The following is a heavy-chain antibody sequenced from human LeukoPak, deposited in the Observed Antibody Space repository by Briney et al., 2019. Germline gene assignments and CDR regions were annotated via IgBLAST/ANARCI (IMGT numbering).Heavy chain of an antibody. Sequence: PSETLSLTCAVSGYSISSGDYWGCSRQPPGKGLEWIGSIYHSGSTYYNPSLKSRVTISVDTSKNQFSLKLSSVTGADTAVYYCANSYYGSGVNWFDPWGQRTLVTVSS. J-gene: IGHJ5*02. CDR1: GYSISSGDY. CDR3: ANSYYGSGVNWFDP. CDR2: IYHSGST. V-gene: IGHV4-38-2*01. D-gene: IGHD3-10*01.